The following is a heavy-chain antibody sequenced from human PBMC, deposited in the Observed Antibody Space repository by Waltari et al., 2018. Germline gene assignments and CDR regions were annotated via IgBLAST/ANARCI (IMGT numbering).Heavy chain of an antibody. J-gene: IGHJ5*02. CDR1: GFTFSSYW. CDR2: IKTDGSST. Sequence: EVQLVESGGGLIQPGGSLRLSCAASGFTFSSYWMHWLRQAPGKGLVWVSRIKTDGSSTNYADAVKGRFTISRDNAKNTLYLQMNSLRAEDTAVYYCARAGGGELRMGFDPWGQGTLVTVSS. V-gene: IGHV3-74*01. D-gene: IGHD2-21*01. CDR3: ARAGGGELRMGFDP.